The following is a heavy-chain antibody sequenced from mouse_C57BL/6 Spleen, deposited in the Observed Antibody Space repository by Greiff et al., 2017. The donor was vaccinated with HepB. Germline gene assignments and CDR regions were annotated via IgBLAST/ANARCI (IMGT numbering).Heavy chain of an antibody. CDR2: INPGSGGT. CDR3: ARSFDV. J-gene: IGHJ1*03. V-gene: IGHV1-54*01. CDR1: GYAFTNYL. Sequence: VKLMESGAELVRPGTSVKVSCKASGYAFTNYLIEWVKQRPGQGLEWIGVINPGSGGTNYNEKFKGKATLTADKSSSTAYMQLSSLTSEDSAVYFCARSFDVWGTGTTVTVSS.